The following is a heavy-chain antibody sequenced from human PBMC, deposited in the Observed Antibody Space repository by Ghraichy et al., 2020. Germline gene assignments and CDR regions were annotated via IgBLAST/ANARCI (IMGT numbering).Heavy chain of an antibody. CDR1: GFTFSSYA. V-gene: IGHV3-23*01. J-gene: IGHJ4*02. Sequence: LSLTCAASGFTFSSYAMSWVRQAPGKGLEWVSAISGSGGSTYYADSVKGRFTISRDNSKNTLYLQMNSLRAEDTAVYYCAKDGGYCSGGSCYGAYWGQGTLVTVSS. CDR2: ISGSGGST. CDR3: AKDGGYCSGGSCYGAY. D-gene: IGHD2-15*01.